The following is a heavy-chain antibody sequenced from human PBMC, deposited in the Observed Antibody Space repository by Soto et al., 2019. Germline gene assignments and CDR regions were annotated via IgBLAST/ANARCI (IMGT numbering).Heavy chain of an antibody. J-gene: IGHJ3*02. CDR2: INNDGSSP. V-gene: IGHV3-74*01. Sequence: EVQLVESGGGLVQPGGSLSLSCAASGFTFSRYWMHWVRQAPGKGLEWVSRINNDGSSPNYADSVKGRFTISRDNAKNTLSLQMNSLRAEDTAVYYCARCWYYYDSRDYFSADAFDIWAKGQWSSSPQ. CDR1: GFTFSRYW. CDR3: ARCWYYYDSRDYFSADAFDI. D-gene: IGHD3-22*01.